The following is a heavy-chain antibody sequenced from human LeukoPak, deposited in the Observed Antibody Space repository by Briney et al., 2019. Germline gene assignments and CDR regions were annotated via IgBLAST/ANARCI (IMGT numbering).Heavy chain of an antibody. CDR1: GFTFSSYE. D-gene: IGHD4-23*01. CDR2: ISGSGSYI. CDR3: ARSTVGVDY. Sequence: GGSLRLSCAASGFTFSSYEMNWVRQAPGKGLEWVSYISGSGSYIYDADSVKGRFTISRDNAKSSLYLQMNSLRAEDTAVYYCARSTVGVDYWGQGTLVTLSS. V-gene: IGHV3-48*03. J-gene: IGHJ4*02.